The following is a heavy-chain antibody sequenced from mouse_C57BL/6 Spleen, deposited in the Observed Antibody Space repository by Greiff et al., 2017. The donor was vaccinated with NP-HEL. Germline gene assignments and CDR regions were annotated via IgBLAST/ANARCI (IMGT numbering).Heavy chain of an antibody. J-gene: IGHJ4*01. V-gene: IGHV1-55*01. CDR1: GYTFTSYW. CDR2: IYPGSGST. CDR3: AREGNYYGSSYRGAMDY. D-gene: IGHD1-1*01. Sequence: VQLQQPGAELVKPGASVKMSCKASGYTFTSYWITWVKQRPGQGLEWIGDIYPGSGSTNYNEKFKSKATLTVDTSSSTAYMQLSSLTSEDSAVYYCAREGNYYGSSYRGAMDYWGQGTSVTVSS.